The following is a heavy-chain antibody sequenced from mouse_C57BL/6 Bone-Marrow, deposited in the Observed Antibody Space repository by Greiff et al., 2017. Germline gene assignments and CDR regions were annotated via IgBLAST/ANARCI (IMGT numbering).Heavy chain of an antibody. Sequence: QVQLKQPGAELVRPGTSVKLSCKASGYTFTSYWMHWVKQRPGQGLEWIGEIDPSDSYTNYHQKFKGKATLTVDTSSSTAYMQLSSLTSEDSAVYYCARITTVVATDYWGQGTTLTVSS. CDR1: GYTFTSYW. J-gene: IGHJ2*01. V-gene: IGHV1-59*01. D-gene: IGHD1-1*01. CDR3: ARITTVVATDY. CDR2: IDPSDSYT.